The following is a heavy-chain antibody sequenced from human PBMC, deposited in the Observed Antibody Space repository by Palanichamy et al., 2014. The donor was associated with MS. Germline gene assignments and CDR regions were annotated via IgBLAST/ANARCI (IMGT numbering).Heavy chain of an antibody. V-gene: IGHV1-3*01. J-gene: IGHJ4*02. CDR1: GHIYTSYV. CDR3: ATHSGGWYYFDY. CDR2: INAGTGNT. Sequence: QVQLVQSGAEVKKPGASVRVSCKASGHIYTSYVIHWVRQAPGQRLEWMGWINAGTGNTKYSQRFQGRVTITRDTSASTAFMELGSLRSEDTAVYYCATHSGGWYYFDYWGQGTLVTVSS. D-gene: IGHD6-19*01.